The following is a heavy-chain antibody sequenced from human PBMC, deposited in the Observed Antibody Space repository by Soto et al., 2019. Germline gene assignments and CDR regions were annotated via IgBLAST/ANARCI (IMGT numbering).Heavy chain of an antibody. CDR2: INHSGST. V-gene: IGHV4-34*01. CDR3: ARVLVGATKAFDI. Sequence: SETMSLTCAVYGGSFSGYYWSWIRQPPGKGLEWIGEINHSGSTNYNPSLKSRVTISVDTSKNQFSLKLSSVTAADTAVYYCARVLVGATKAFDIWGQGTMVTVSS. CDR1: GGSFSGYY. D-gene: IGHD1-26*01. J-gene: IGHJ3*02.